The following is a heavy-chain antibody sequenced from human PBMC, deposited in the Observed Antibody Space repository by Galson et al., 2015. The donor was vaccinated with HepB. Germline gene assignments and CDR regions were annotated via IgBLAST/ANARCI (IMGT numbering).Heavy chain of an antibody. D-gene: IGHD1-1*01. CDR3: ARDIITNWSDEKAFDY. Sequence: SLRLSCAASGFTFSNYWMNWVRQAPGKGLEWVANIKQDESEKYYVDSVKGRFTISRDNAKNSLYLQMNSLRAEDTAVYYCARDIITNWSDEKAFDYWGQGTLVTVS. J-gene: IGHJ4*02. V-gene: IGHV3-7*01. CDR1: GFTFSNYW. CDR2: IKQDESEK.